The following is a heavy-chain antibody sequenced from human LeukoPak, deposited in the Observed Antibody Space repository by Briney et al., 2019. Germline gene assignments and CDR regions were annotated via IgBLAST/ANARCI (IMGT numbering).Heavy chain of an antibody. CDR3: ARERRQEFWSGYSYYFDY. J-gene: IGHJ4*02. CDR2: INHSGST. CDR1: GGSFSGYY. D-gene: IGHD3-3*01. V-gene: IGHV4-34*01. Sequence: SETLSLTCAVYGGSFSGYYWSWIRQPPGKGLEWIGEINHSGSTNYNPSLKSRVTISVDTSKNQFSLKLSSVTAADTAVYYCARERRQEFWSGYSYYFDYWGQGTLVTVSS.